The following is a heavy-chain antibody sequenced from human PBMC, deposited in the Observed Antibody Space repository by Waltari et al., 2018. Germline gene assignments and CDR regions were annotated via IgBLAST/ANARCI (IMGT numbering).Heavy chain of an antibody. CDR3: ARPKGGYDSSGYYPTPFDY. J-gene: IGHJ4*02. Sequence: VQLVESGGGLVQPGGSLRLPCAASGFPFSSSDMNWVRQAPGKGLEWVSYISSSGTTIYYADSVRGRFTISRDNAKNSLYLQMNSLRAEDTAVYYCARPKGGYDSSGYYPTPFDYWGQGTLVTVSS. V-gene: IGHV3-48*03. CDR2: ISSSGTTI. CDR1: GFPFSSSD. D-gene: IGHD3-22*01.